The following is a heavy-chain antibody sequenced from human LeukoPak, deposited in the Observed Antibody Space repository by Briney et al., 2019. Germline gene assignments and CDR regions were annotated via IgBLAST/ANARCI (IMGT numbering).Heavy chain of an antibody. V-gene: IGHV1-69*05. CDR1: GGTFSSYA. J-gene: IGHJ4*02. CDR2: IIPIFGTA. Sequence: SVKVSCKASGGTFSSYAISWVRQAPGQGLEWMGRIIPIFGTANYAQKFQGRVTITTDESTSTAYMELSSLRSEDTAVYYCARRGYSYGYGGFFDYWGQGTLVTASS. D-gene: IGHD5-18*01. CDR3: ARRGYSYGYGGFFDY.